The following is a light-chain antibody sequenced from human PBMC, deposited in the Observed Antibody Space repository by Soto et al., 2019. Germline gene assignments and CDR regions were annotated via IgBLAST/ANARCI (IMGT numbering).Light chain of an antibody. CDR3: QQYGRSPMT. J-gene: IGKJ2*01. CDR2: GAS. Sequence: EIVLTQSPGTLSLSPGERATLSCRASQSVSSSYLACYQQKPGQDPRLLIYGASSRATGIPDRFGGSGSGTHCTLIISRLVSEEVPVYYCQQYGRSPMTFRQGTKQQIK. CDR1: QSVSSSY. V-gene: IGKV3-20*01.